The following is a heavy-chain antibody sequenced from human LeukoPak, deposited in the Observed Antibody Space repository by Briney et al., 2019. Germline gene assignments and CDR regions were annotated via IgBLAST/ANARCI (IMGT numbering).Heavy chain of an antibody. CDR2: ISSSSSYI. CDR1: GFTFGSYS. D-gene: IGHD7-27*01. J-gene: IGHJ6*02. V-gene: IGHV3-21*01. CDR3: ARVIDPSGCSGDPERGCYYYGMDV. Sequence: GSLRLSCAASGFTFGSYSMNWVRQAPGKGLEWVSSISSSSSYIYYADSVKGRFTISRDNAKNSLYLQMNSLRAEDTAVYYCARVIDPSGCSGDPERGCYYYGMDVWGQGTTVTVSS.